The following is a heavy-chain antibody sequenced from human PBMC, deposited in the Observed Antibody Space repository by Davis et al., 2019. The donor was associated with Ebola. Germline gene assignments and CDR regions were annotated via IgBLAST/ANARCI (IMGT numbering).Heavy chain of an antibody. V-gene: IGHV3-7*03. J-gene: IGHJ4*02. CDR2: IKQDGSEK. Sequence: GGSLRLSCAASGFTFSSYWMSWVRQAPGKGLEWVANIKQDGSEKYYVDSVKGRFTIPRDNAKNSLYLQMNSLRAEDTAVYYCATTIFGVALHDYWGQGTLVTVSS. D-gene: IGHD3-3*01. CDR3: ATTIFGVALHDY. CDR1: GFTFSSYW.